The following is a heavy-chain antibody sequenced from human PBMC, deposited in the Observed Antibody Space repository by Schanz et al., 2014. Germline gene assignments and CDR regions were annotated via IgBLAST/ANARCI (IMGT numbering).Heavy chain of an antibody. Sequence: VQLVESGGGLAQPGGSLRLSCAASGFSFSTYAMNWVRQAPGKGLEWVSAISGRGGRTYYADSVKGRFTFSRDNSKNTLYLQMNSLRAEDTAVYYCARRKHAFDIWGQGTMVTVSS. V-gene: IGHV3-23*04. CDR2: ISGRGGRT. CDR3: ARRKHAFDI. J-gene: IGHJ3*02. CDR1: GFSFSTYA.